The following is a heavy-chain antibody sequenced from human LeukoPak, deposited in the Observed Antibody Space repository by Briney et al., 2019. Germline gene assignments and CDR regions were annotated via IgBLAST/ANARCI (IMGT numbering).Heavy chain of an antibody. V-gene: IGHV4-39*07. CDR2: MYYSGST. Sequence: SETLSLTCSVPGGSISSSSYYWGWIRQPPGKGLEWIGGMYYSGSTYYNPSLKSRVTISVDTSKKQFSLKLRSVTAADTAVYYCARERGYDSSGYYLDYWGQGTLVTVSS. D-gene: IGHD3-22*01. CDR1: GGSISSSSYY. J-gene: IGHJ4*02. CDR3: ARERGYDSSGYYLDY.